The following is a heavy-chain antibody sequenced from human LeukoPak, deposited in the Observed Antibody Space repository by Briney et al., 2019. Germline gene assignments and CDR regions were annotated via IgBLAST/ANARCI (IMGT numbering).Heavy chain of an antibody. CDR1: GFTFSDYY. V-gene: IGHV3-11*01. J-gene: IGHJ6*02. CDR2: ISSSGDTI. D-gene: IGHD2-2*01. CDR3: AREREYQLLRFYYCGMDV. Sequence: GGSLRLSCAASGFTFSDYYMNWIRQAPGKGLEWVSYISSSGDTIYYADSVKGRFTISRDNAKNSLYLQMNSLRAEDTAVYYCAREREYQLLRFYYCGMDVWGQGTTVTVSS.